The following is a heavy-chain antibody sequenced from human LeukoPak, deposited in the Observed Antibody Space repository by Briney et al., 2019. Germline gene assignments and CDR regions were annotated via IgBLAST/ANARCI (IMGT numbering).Heavy chain of an antibody. J-gene: IGHJ4*02. CDR3: ARDRAWNYFDY. CDR2: ISNDGSRK. Sequence: GRSLRLSCAPSGFTFSRHGMHWVRQAPGKGLEWVSIISNDGSRKYYAHSVEGRFTISRDNSKNTLYLQMDSLRAEDTAVYYCARDRAWNYFDYWGQGTLVTVSS. V-gene: IGHV3-30*03. D-gene: IGHD3-3*01. CDR1: GFTFSRHG.